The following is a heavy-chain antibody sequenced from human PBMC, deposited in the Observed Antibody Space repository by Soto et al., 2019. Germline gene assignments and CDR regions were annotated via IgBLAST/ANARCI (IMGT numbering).Heavy chain of an antibody. D-gene: IGHD2-15*01. Sequence: GSLRLSCAAYGFTFSSYRMHCVRQAQGKGLVWVSRINSDGSSTSYADSVKGRFTISRDNAKNTLYLQMNSLRAEDTAVYYCVRTSLVVAAATREDYWGQGTLVTVSS. V-gene: IGHV3-74*01. CDR1: GFTFSSYR. CDR2: INSDGSST. CDR3: VRTSLVVAAATREDY. J-gene: IGHJ4*02.